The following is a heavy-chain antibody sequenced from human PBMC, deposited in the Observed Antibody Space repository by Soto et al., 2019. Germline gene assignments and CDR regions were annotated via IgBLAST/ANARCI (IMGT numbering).Heavy chain of an antibody. CDR2: INAGNGNT. J-gene: IGHJ4*02. D-gene: IGHD4-17*01. Sequence: GASVKVSCKASRYTFTSYAMHWVRQAPGQRLEWMGWINAGNGNTKYSQKFQGRVTITRDTSASTAYMELSSLRSEDTAVYYCARAERGYYGDWVMDIDYWGQGTLVTVSS. CDR3: ARAERGYYGDWVMDIDY. V-gene: IGHV1-3*01. CDR1: RYTFTSYA.